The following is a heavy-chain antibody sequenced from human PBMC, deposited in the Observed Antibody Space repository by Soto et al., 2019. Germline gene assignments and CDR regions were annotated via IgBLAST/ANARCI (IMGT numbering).Heavy chain of an antibody. J-gene: IGHJ5*02. CDR2: MSYDGART. Sequence: QVQLVESGGGVVQPGGSLSLSCATSGFTFTSFTMHWVRQAPGKGLEWIAVMSYDGARTDYADAVKGRFTISRDTSKKTLYLQMNNLRPEDTAMYYCARDRPYGDTNWFDPWGQGTLVTVSS. D-gene: IGHD4-17*01. V-gene: IGHV3-30-3*01. CDR3: ARDRPYGDTNWFDP. CDR1: GFTFTSFT.